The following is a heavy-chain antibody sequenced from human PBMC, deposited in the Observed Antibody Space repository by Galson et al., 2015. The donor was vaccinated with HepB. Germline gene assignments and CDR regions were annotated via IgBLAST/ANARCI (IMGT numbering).Heavy chain of an antibody. CDR3: VKAVGYSSGWEGVEDY. J-gene: IGHJ4*02. V-gene: IGHV3-64D*06. CDR1: GFTFSSYA. D-gene: IGHD6-19*01. Sequence: SLRLSCAASGFTFSSYAMHWVRQAPGKGLEYVSAISSNGGSTYYADSVKGRFTISRDNSKNTLYLQMSSLRAEDTAVYYCVKAVGYSSGWEGVEDYWGQGTLVTVSS. CDR2: ISSNGGST.